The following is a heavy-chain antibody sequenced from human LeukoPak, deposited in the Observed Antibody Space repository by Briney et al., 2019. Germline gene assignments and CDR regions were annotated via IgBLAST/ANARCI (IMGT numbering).Heavy chain of an antibody. CDR2: INQDASTK. V-gene: IGHV3-7*01. CDR1: GFTLRNTW. D-gene: IGHD1-26*01. J-gene: IGHJ4*02. Sequence: GGSLRLSCVASGFTLRNTWMAWVRQAPGKGLEWVANINQDASTKHYVDSVKGRFTISRDNVKNSLYLQMNSLRAEDTAVYYCARDQSGNLDYWGQGTLVTVSA. CDR3: ARDQSGNLDY.